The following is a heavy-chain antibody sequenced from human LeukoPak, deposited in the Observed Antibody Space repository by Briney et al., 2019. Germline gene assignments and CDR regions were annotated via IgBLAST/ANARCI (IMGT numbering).Heavy chain of an antibody. CDR2: ISGSGGST. V-gene: IGHV3-21*01. D-gene: IGHD5-18*01. CDR3: ARGTLRARGYSYGSGL. Sequence: GGSLRLSCAASGFTFSSYGMHWVRQAPGKGLEWVSAISGSGGSTYYADSVKGRFTISRDNAKNSLYLQMNSLRAEDTAVYYCARGTLRARGYSYGSGLWGQGTLVTVSS. CDR1: GFTFSSYG. J-gene: IGHJ4*02.